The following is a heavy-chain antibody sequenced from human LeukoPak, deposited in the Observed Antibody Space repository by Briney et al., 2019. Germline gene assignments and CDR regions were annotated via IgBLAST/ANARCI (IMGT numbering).Heavy chain of an antibody. D-gene: IGHD1-26*01. CDR3: ARDPGRSPDY. J-gene: IGHJ4*02. Sequence: TGGSLRLSCAASGFTFSHYSMHWVRQAPGKGLEYVSAINSNGDDTYYANSVKGRFTISRDNSKNTLYLQMGSLRDEDMAIYYCARDPGRSPDYWGQGTLVTVSS. CDR2: INSNGDDT. CDR1: GFTFSHYS. V-gene: IGHV3-64*01.